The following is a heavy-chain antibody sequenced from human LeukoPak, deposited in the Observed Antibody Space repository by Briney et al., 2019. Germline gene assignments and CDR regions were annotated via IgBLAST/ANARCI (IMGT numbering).Heavy chain of an antibody. D-gene: IGHD6-13*01. V-gene: IGHV3-21*04. CDR2: ISSSSSYI. J-gene: IGHJ5*02. CDR1: GGSFSGYY. Sequence: ETLSLTCAVYGGSFSGYYWSWIRQPPGKGLEWVSSISSSSSYIYYADSVKGRFTISRDNAKNSLYLQMSSLRAEDTAVYYCAKGTHSSSWHWFDPWGQGTLVTVST. CDR3: AKGTHSSSWHWFDP.